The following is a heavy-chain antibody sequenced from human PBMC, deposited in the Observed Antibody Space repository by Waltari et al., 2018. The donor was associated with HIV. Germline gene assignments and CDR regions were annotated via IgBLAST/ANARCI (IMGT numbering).Heavy chain of an antibody. Sequence: QVKLVASGGGVVQPGRSRRLSCGVSGFTFDSYGMHWVRQAPGKGLEWVAVIWYDGSKKYYADSVKGRFTISRDNSKNTLYLQMNSLRDEDTAVYYCARGVHDFYYGMDVWGQGTSVTVSS. V-gene: IGHV3-33*01. J-gene: IGHJ6*02. CDR3: ARGVHDFYYGMDV. CDR2: IWYDGSKK. CDR1: GFTFDSYG.